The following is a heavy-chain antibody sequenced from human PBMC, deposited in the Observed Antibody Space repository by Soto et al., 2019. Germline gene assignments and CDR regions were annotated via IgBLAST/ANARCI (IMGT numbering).Heavy chain of an antibody. CDR3: ARGGQWLAYYFDY. J-gene: IGHJ4*02. V-gene: IGHV4-34*01. CDR1: GGSFSGYY. D-gene: IGHD6-19*01. Sequence: SETLSLTCAVYGGSFSGYYLSWIRQPPGKGLEWIGEINHSGSTNYNPSLKSRVTISVDTSKNQFSLKLSSVTAADTAVYYCARGGQWLAYYFDYWGQGTLVTVSS. CDR2: INHSGST.